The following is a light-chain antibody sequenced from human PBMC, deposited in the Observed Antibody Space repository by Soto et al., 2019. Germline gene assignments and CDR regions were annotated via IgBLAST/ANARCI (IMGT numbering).Light chain of an antibody. CDR1: SSNVGSYKL. Sequence: QSALTQPASVSGSPGQSITISCTGTSSNVGSYKLVSWYQQHPGKAPKLMIFEVNKRPSGVSNRFSGSKSGNTASLTISGLQAEDEADYHCCSYAGGRTLVFGGGTQLTVL. CDR2: EVN. V-gene: IGLV2-23*02. J-gene: IGLJ7*01. CDR3: CSYAGGRTLV.